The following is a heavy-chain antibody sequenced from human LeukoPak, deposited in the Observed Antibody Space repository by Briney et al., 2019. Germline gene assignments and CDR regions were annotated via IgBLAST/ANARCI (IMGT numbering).Heavy chain of an antibody. CDR3: ARVIVRSRLQNPFDP. Sequence: PGGSLRLSCAASGFTVSSNYMSWVRQAPGKGLEWVSVIYSGGSTYYADSVKGRFTISRDNSKNTLYLQMNSLRAEDTAVYYCARVIVRSRLQNPFDPWGQGTLVTVSS. CDR1: GFTVSSNY. J-gene: IGHJ5*02. D-gene: IGHD6-13*01. CDR2: IYSGGST. V-gene: IGHV3-53*01.